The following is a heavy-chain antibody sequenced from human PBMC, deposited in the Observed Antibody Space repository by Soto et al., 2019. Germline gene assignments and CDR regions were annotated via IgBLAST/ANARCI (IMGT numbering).Heavy chain of an antibody. D-gene: IGHD6-19*01. Sequence: PSETLSLTCAVSGGSISISNWCSCVRQPPGKGLEWIGEIYHSGSTNYNPSLKSRVTISVDKSKNQFPLKLSSVTAADTAVYYCGVAGTFRSRPPTFFDYWGQGTLVTVSS. CDR1: GGSISISNW. CDR2: IYHSGST. V-gene: IGHV4-4*02. CDR3: GVAGTFRSRPPTFFDY. J-gene: IGHJ4*02.